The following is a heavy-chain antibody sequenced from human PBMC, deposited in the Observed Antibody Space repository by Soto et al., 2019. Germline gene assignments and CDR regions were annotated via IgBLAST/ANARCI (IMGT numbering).Heavy chain of an antibody. Sequence: EASVKVSCKASGYTFTGYYMHWVRQAPGQGLEWMGWINPNSGGTNYAQKFQGRVTMTRDTSISTAYMELSRLRSDDTAVYYCARLRLDIVVVVAGGMDVWGQGTTVTVSS. CDR1: GYTFTGYY. CDR2: INPNSGGT. V-gene: IGHV1-2*02. J-gene: IGHJ6*02. CDR3: ARLRLDIVVVVAGGMDV. D-gene: IGHD2-15*01.